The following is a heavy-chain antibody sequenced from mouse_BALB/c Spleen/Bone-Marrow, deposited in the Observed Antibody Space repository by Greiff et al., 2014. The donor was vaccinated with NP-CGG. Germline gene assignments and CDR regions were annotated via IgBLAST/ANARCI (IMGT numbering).Heavy chain of an antibody. CDR1: GFTFSSFG. CDR2: ISSGSSTI. Sequence: EVKLVESGGGLVQPGGSRKLSCAASGFTFSSFGMHWVRQAPEKGVEWVAYISSGSSTIYYADTVKGRFTISRDNPKNTLFLQMTSLRSEDTAMYYCARGGNYAWFAYWGQGTLVTVSA. J-gene: IGHJ3*01. D-gene: IGHD2-1*01. V-gene: IGHV5-17*02. CDR3: ARGGNYAWFAY.